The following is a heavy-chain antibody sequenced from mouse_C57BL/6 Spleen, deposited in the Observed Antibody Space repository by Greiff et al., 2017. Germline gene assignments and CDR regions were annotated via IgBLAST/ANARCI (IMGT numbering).Heavy chain of an antibody. V-gene: IGHV1-74*01. D-gene: IGHD1-1*01. CDR3: AIGGYGSSYYAMDY. Sequence: QVQLQQPGAELVKPGASVKVSCKASGYTFTSYWMHWVKQRPGQGLEWIGRIHPSDSDTNYNQKFKGKATLTVDKSSSTAYMQLSRLTAEDSAVYYCAIGGYGSSYYAMDYWGQGTSVTVAS. CDR2: IHPSDSDT. J-gene: IGHJ4*01. CDR1: GYTFTSYW.